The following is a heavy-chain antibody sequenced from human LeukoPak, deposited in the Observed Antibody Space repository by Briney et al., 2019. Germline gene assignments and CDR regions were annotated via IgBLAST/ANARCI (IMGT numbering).Heavy chain of an antibody. CDR2: ISYDGSNK. J-gene: IGHJ6*02. D-gene: IGHD1-1*01. V-gene: IGHV3-30-3*01. CDR1: GFTFSSYA. CDR3: ARDRTKTDYYYYGMDV. Sequence: GGSLRLSYAASGFTFSSYAMHWVRQAPGKGLEWVAVISYDGSNKYYADSVKGRLTISRDNSKNTLYLQMNNLRAEDTAVYYCARDRTKTDYYYYGMDVWGQGTTVTVSS.